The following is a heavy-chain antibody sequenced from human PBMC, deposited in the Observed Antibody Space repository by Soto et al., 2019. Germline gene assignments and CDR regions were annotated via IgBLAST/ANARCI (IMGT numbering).Heavy chain of an antibody. V-gene: IGHV1-3*01. Sequence: QVQLVQSGAEVKKPGASVKVSCKASRYTFTSYAMHWVRQAPGQRLEWMGWINAGNGNTKYSQKFQGRVTINRETSASTDYMELSSLRSEDTAVYYCARDPEYYDILTGYPPSNWFDPWGQGTLVTVSS. D-gene: IGHD3-9*01. CDR1: RYTFTSYA. CDR2: INAGNGNT. CDR3: ARDPEYYDILTGYPPSNWFDP. J-gene: IGHJ5*02.